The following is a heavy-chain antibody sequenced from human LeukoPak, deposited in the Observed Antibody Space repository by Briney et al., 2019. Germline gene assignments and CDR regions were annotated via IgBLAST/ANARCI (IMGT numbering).Heavy chain of an antibody. CDR1: GYTFTGYY. Sequence: ASVKVSCKAPGYTFTGYYMHWVRQAPGQGLEWMGWINPNSGGTNYAQKFQGRVTMTRDTSISTAYMELSRLRSDDTAVYYCARDRRPRVAAADYWGQGTLVTVSS. CDR3: ARDRRPRVAAADY. D-gene: IGHD6-13*01. J-gene: IGHJ4*02. V-gene: IGHV1-2*02. CDR2: INPNSGGT.